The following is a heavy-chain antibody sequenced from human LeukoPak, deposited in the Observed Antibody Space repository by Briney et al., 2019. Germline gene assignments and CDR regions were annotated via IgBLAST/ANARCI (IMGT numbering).Heavy chain of an antibody. CDR3: ARHYDILTGTFPYY. CDR1: GFTFRNYW. Sequence: GGSLRLSCAASGFTFRNYWMSWVRQAPGKGLEWVAKIRQDGNEKYYVGSVRGRFTISRDNAKNSLYLQMNSLRAEDTAVYYCARHYDILTGTFPYYWGQGTLVTVSS. V-gene: IGHV3-7*03. J-gene: IGHJ4*01. CDR2: IRQDGNEK. D-gene: IGHD3-9*01.